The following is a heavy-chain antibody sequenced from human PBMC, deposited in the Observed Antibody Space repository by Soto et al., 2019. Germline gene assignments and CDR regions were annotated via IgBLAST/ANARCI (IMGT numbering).Heavy chain of an antibody. Sequence: QVQLQESGPGLVKPSATLSLTCAVSGGSISSENWWSWVRQSPGKGLEWIGEIYHRGSTNHSPSLKSRVSISVDKSKNQFSLNLTSVTAADTAVYYCAKNGYTRFDYWGQGILVTVSS. J-gene: IGHJ4*02. V-gene: IGHV4-4*02. CDR1: GGSISSENW. CDR3: AKNGYTRFDY. CDR2: IYHRGST. D-gene: IGHD5-12*01.